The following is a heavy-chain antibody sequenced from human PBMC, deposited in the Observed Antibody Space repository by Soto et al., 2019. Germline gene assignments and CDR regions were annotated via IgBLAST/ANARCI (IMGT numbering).Heavy chain of an antibody. Sequence: GGSLRLSCAASGFTFDDYAMHWVRQAPGKGLEWVSGISWNSGSIGYADSVKGRFTISRDNAKNSLYLQMNSLRAGDTALYYCAKAEQEVVIDYYYYMDVWGKGTTVTVSS. CDR1: GFTFDDYA. D-gene: IGHD3-22*01. CDR2: ISWNSGSI. V-gene: IGHV3-9*01. J-gene: IGHJ6*03. CDR3: AKAEQEVVIDYYYYMDV.